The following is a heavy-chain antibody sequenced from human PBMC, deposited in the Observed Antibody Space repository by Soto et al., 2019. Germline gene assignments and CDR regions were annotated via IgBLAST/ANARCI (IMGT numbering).Heavy chain of an antibody. Sequence: GGSLRLSCAASGFTFSDFYMSWIRQAPGKGLEWVSYISSSGSHTPYADSVKGRFTISRDNAKNSVYLQMNSLRAEDTAVYYCARVGSTSAAGVLDYWGQGTLVTVSS. V-gene: IGHV3-11*06. CDR1: GFTFSDFY. D-gene: IGHD6-13*01. CDR3: ARVGSTSAAGVLDY. CDR2: ISSSGSHT. J-gene: IGHJ4*02.